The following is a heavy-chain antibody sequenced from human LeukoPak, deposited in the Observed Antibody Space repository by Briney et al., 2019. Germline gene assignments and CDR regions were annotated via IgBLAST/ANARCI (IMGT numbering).Heavy chain of an antibody. Sequence: GGSLRLSCAASGFPFGDHAMHWVRQAPGKGLEWVSLISGDGGDTYYADSVKGRFTISRDNSKNSLYLQMNSLRAEDSALYYCAKDEWFIYRADFILDYWGQGTLVTASS. J-gene: IGHJ4*02. D-gene: IGHD3-3*01. V-gene: IGHV3-43*02. CDR3: AKDEWFIYRADFILDY. CDR1: GFPFGDHA. CDR2: ISGDGGDT.